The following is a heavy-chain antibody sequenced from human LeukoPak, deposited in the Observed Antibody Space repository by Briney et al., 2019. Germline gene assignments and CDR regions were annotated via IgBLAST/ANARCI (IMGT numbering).Heavy chain of an antibody. V-gene: IGHV3-23*01. D-gene: IGHD3-22*01. CDR1: GFTVSSNY. Sequence: PGGSLRLSCAASGFTVSSNYMSWVRQAPGKGLEWVSAISGSGGSTYYADSVKGRFTISRDNSKNTLYLQMNSLRAEDTAVYYCAKAYYYDSSGTFDYWGQGTLVTVSS. CDR2: ISGSGGST. J-gene: IGHJ4*02. CDR3: AKAYYYDSSGTFDY.